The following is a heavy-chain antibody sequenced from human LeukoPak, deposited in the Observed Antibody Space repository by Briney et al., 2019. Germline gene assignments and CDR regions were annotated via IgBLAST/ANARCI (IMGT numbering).Heavy chain of an antibody. CDR2: IYYSGST. D-gene: IGHD4-17*01. Sequence: SSETLSLTCTVSGGSISSSSYYWGWIRQPPGKGLEWIGSIYYSGSTYYNPSLKSRVTISVDTSKNQFSLKLSSATAADTAVYYCARGGTYGVKRAFDYWGQGTLVTVSS. CDR3: ARGGTYGVKRAFDY. J-gene: IGHJ4*02. CDR1: GGSISSSSYY. V-gene: IGHV4-39*07.